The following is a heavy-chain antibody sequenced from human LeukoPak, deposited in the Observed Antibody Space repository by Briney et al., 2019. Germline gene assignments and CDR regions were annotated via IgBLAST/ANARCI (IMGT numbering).Heavy chain of an antibody. Sequence: GASVKVSCKASGYTFTSYGISWVRQAPGQGLEWMGGIIPIFGTANYAQKFQGRVTITTDESTSTAYMELSSLRSEDTAVYYCASSFRGHYYSYYFDYWGQGTLVTVSS. CDR2: IIPIFGTA. D-gene: IGHD3-22*01. J-gene: IGHJ4*02. CDR1: GYTFTSYG. V-gene: IGHV1-69*05. CDR3: ASSFRGHYYSYYFDY.